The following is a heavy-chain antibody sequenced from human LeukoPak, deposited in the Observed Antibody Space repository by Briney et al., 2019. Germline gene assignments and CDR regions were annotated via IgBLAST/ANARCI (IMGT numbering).Heavy chain of an antibody. Sequence: ASVKVSCTASGYTFTTYFVHWVRQPPAQGLEWMGIIDPCDGSTSHAQKFQDRVTMIRKKSTNTVHMQPSSLSCEDRAVYFCARGCRVVPGVHNVGRTQYYNGLDGWGQG. CDR3: ARGCRVVPGVHNVGRTQYYNGLDG. D-gene: IGHD2-2*01. CDR1: GYTFTTYF. V-gene: IGHV1-46*01. J-gene: IGHJ6*01. CDR2: IDPCDGST.